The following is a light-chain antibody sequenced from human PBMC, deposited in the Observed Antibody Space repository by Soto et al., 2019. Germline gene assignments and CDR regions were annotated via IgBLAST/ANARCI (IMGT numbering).Light chain of an antibody. CDR3: CSYVGSSDV. V-gene: IGLV2-11*01. Sequence: QSVLTQPRSVSGSPGQSVTISCTGTSSDVGGYNYVSWYQQHPGKAPKLMIYDVSKRPSGVPDRFSGSKSGNTASLTISGLQAEDEADYYCCSYVGSSDVFGTGTKVTVL. CDR2: DVS. CDR1: SSDVGGYNY. J-gene: IGLJ1*01.